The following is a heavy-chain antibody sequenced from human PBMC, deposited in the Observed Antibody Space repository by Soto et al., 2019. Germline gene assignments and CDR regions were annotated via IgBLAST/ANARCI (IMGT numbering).Heavy chain of an antibody. Sequence: SLRLSCAASGFTFDDYAMHWVRQAPGKGLEWVSGISWNSGSIGYADSVKGRFTISRDNAKNSLYLQMNSLRAEDTALYYCAKGKTRGHDAFDIWGQGTMVTVSS. CDR1: GFTFDDYA. CDR3: AKGKTRGHDAFDI. J-gene: IGHJ3*02. V-gene: IGHV3-9*01. CDR2: ISWNSGSI.